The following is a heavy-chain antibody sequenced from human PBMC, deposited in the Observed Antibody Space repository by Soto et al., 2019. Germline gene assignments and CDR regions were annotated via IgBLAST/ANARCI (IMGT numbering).Heavy chain of an antibody. CDR2: ISGSGGST. Sequence: EVQLLESGGGLVQPGGSLRHSCAASGFTFSSYAMSWVRQAPGKGLEWVSAISGSGGSTYYADSVKGRFTISRDNSKNTLYLQMNSLRAEDTAVYYCASDVVVIDLYYFDYWGQGTLVTVSS. CDR3: ASDVVVIDLYYFDY. D-gene: IGHD3-22*01. V-gene: IGHV3-23*01. J-gene: IGHJ4*02. CDR1: GFTFSSYA.